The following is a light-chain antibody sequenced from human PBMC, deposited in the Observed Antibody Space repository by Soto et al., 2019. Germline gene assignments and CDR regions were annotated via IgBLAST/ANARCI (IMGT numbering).Light chain of an antibody. CDR2: KAS. V-gene: IGKV1-5*03. J-gene: IGKJ1*01. CDR1: QSISSW. Sequence: DIQMTLSPSTLSASVGHIYIVPCRASQSISSWLAWYQQKPGKAAKLLIYKASRLESGVPPWFSGSGSGIEFTLTISSVQADDFATYYCQQYGKFGQGTKA. CDR3: QQYGK.